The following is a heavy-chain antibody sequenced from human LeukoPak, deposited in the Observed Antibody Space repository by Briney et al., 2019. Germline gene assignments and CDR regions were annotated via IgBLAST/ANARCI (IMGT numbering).Heavy chain of an antibody. Sequence: PSETLSLTCAVSGGSISSNNWWSWVRQPPGKGLEWIGEIYHSGSTNYNPSLKSRVTISVDKSMNQFSLKLSSVTAADTAVFYCARTSGIHEGNYYDSWGQGTLVTVSS. CDR2: IYHSGST. D-gene: IGHD1-26*01. CDR3: ARTSGIHEGNYYDS. J-gene: IGHJ4*02. CDR1: GGSISSNNW. V-gene: IGHV4-4*02.